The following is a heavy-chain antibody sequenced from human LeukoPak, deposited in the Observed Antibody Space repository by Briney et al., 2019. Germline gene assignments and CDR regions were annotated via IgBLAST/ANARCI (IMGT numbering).Heavy chain of an antibody. CDR3: ARFLQLKGYYYYYMDV. V-gene: IGHV7-4-1*02. Sequence: ASVKVSCKASGYTFTSYAMNWVRQAPGQGLEWMGWINTNTGNPTYAQGFTGRVVFPLAASISTAYLQISRLTAEDTAVYYCARFLQLKGYYYYYMDVWGKGTTVTVSS. J-gene: IGHJ6*03. CDR2: INTNTGNP. D-gene: IGHD1-1*01. CDR1: GYTFTSYA.